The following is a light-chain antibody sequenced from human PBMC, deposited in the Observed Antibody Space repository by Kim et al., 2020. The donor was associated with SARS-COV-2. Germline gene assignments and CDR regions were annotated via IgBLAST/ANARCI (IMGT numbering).Light chain of an antibody. CDR3: CSRDSSAKDYV. CDR2: DEN. V-gene: IGLV3-19*01. CDR1: SLRKSY. J-gene: IGLJ1*01. Sequence: AVGQTVKITCQGDSLRKSYASWYQQKPGQAPILVMSDENTRPSGIPDRFFGSSSGSTASLTITGAQAEDEADYYCCSRDSSAKDYVFGTGTKVTVL.